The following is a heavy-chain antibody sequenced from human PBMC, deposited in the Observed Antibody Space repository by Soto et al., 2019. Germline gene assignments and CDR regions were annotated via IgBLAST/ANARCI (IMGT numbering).Heavy chain of an antibody. CDR3: ASLYGMDV. V-gene: IGHV5-10-1*01. Sequence: GASVKVSCKASGYTFTSYYMHWVRQAPGQGLEWMGIINPSDSYTNYSPSFQGHVTISADKSISTAYLQWSSLKASDTAMYYCASLYGMDVWGQGTTVTVSS. J-gene: IGHJ6*02. CDR1: GYTFTSYY. CDR2: INPSDSYT.